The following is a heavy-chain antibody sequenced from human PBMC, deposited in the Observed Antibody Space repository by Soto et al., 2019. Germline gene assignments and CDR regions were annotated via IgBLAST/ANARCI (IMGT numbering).Heavy chain of an antibody. D-gene: IGHD5-18*01. CDR3: ARELRGYSYGPGEVF. J-gene: IGHJ4*02. V-gene: IGHV4-30-4*01. Sequence: SETLSLTCTVSGGSITSSNYYCSWIRQSPGEGLEWIGHIYSSGSAYYNPSLMGRVSMSIDTSKNQFSLSLNSVTVADTAVYFCARELRGYSYGPGEVFWGRGTLVTVSS. CDR2: IYSSGSA. CDR1: GGSITSSNYY.